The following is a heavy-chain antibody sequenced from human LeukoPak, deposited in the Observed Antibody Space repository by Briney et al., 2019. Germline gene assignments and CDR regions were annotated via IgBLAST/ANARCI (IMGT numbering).Heavy chain of an antibody. V-gene: IGHV4-39*01. D-gene: IGHD3-10*01. CDR2: FYYRGST. CDR3: ARTRYYYNSRSYGAPYYFDY. J-gene: IGHJ4*02. CDR1: GGSISSNSYY. Sequence: SETLSLTCAVSGGSISSNSYYWGWIRQPPGRGLEWIGSFYYRGSTYYNPSLKSRVTISVDTSKNQFSLKLSSVTAADTAVYYCARTRYYYNSRSYGAPYYFDYWGQGTLVTVSS.